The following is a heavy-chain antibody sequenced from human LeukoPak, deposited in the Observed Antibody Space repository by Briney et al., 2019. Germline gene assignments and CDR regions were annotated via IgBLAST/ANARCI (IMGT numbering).Heavy chain of an antibody. D-gene: IGHD6-13*01. CDR2: ISSSSSYI. J-gene: IGHJ4*02. CDR1: GFTFSSYS. Sequence: GGSLRLSCAASGFTFSSYSMNWVRQAPGKGLEWVSSISSSSSYIFYADSVKGRFTIPRYNAKNSLYLQMNSLRAEDTAVYYRARVLKGSMAYWGQGTLVTVSS. CDR3: ARVLKGSMAY. V-gene: IGHV3-21*01.